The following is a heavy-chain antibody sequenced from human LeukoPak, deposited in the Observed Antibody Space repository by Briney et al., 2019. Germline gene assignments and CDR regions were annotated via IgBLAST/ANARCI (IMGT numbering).Heavy chain of an antibody. V-gene: IGHV3-23*01. D-gene: IGHD3-10*01. J-gene: IGHJ6*02. CDR3: AKVPYSDYGSGRPPFMDV. CDR2: NSTTCSDT. CDR1: GFTLSNYA. Sequence: GGSLRLLCAASGFTLSNYAMRCARQAPGKGLEWVSTNSTTCSDTYYADSVKCRFTISRDNSENTLYLQMNNLRAEDTATHYCAKVPYSDYGSGRPPFMDVWGQGTTVAVSS.